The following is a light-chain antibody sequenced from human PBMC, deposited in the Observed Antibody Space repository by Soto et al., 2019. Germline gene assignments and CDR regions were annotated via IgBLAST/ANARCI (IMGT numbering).Light chain of an antibody. Sequence: DIQRSESRSTLSASVGGRAPITRRASQSISSWVAWYQQKQGKAPKLLIYDTSNLESGVPSRFSGRGSGTELTLTISSLQPDDFATYYCQHYITFGKGTKVDIK. V-gene: IGKV1-5*01. J-gene: IGKJ1*01. CDR1: QSISSW. CDR2: DTS. CDR3: QHYIT.